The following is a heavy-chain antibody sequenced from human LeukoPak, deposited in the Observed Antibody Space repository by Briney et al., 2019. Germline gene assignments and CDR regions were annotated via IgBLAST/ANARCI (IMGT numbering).Heavy chain of an antibody. CDR2: VYYSGGA. V-gene: IGHV4-39*01. D-gene: IGHD3-16*01. Sequence: PSETLSLICNVSGDSINSPNYYWAWIRQPPGKGLEWIGSVYYSGGAYSHPSLKSRATIFVDASKNHFSLKLRSVTAADTAVYYCARQLIQPRAFDSWGQGTLVTVSS. CDR3: ARQLIQPRAFDS. CDR1: GDSINSPNYY. J-gene: IGHJ4*02.